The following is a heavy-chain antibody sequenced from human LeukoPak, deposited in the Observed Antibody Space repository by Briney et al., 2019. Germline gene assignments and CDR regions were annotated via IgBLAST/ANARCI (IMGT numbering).Heavy chain of an antibody. D-gene: IGHD3-22*01. CDR2: MYYSGST. J-gene: IGHJ4*02. Sequence: PSETLSLTCIVSGGSISSSSYYWGWIRQPPGTGLEWIGSMYYSGSTYYNPSLKSRVTISVDTSKNQFSLKLSSVTAADTAVYYCARQYYYDSSGYYFGYWGQGTLVTVSS. CDR3: ARQYYYDSSGYYFGY. V-gene: IGHV4-39*01. CDR1: GGSISSSSYY.